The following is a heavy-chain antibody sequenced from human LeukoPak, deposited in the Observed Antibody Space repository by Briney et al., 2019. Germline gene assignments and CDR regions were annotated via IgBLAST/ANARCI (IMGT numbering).Heavy chain of an antibody. Sequence: SETLSLTCXVSGGSISSYYWSWIRQPPGKGLEWIGYIYYSGSTNYNPSLKSRVTISVDTSKNQFSLKLSSVTAADTAVYYCARSYYDSSGYYHNNWFDPWGQGTLVTVSS. V-gene: IGHV4-59*08. CDR1: GGSISSYY. CDR3: ARSYYDSSGYYHNNWFDP. CDR2: IYYSGST. D-gene: IGHD3-22*01. J-gene: IGHJ5*02.